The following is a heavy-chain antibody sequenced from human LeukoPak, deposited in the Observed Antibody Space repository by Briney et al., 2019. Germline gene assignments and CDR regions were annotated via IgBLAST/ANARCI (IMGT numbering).Heavy chain of an antibody. CDR1: GFTFSSFG. J-gene: IGHJ6*03. CDR3: AKNGDRGAYCSGGSCYPYYYYNMDV. CDR2: IISTGGTA. V-gene: IGHV3-23*01. D-gene: IGHD2-15*01. Sequence: GGSLRLSCAASGFTFSSFGMSWVRQAPGKGLEWVSAIISTGGTAYYADSVKGRFTISRDNSKNTLYLQMNSLRAEDTAIYYCAKNGDRGAYCSGGSCYPYYYYNMDVWGKGTTVTISS.